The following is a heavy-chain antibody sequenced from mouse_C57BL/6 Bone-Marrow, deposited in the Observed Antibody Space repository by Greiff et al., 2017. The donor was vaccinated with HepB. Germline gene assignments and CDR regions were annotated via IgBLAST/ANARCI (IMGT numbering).Heavy chain of an antibody. Sequence: QVQLKQSGAELMKPGASVKLSCKATGYTFTGYWIEWVKQRPGHGLEWIGEILPGSGSTNYNEKFKGKATFTADTSSNTAYMQLSSLTTEDSAIYYCARCRYDDYDKDWFAYWGQGTLVTVSA. V-gene: IGHV1-9*01. CDR3: ARCRYDDYDKDWFAY. CDR1: GYTFTGYW. J-gene: IGHJ3*01. CDR2: ILPGSGST. D-gene: IGHD2-4*01.